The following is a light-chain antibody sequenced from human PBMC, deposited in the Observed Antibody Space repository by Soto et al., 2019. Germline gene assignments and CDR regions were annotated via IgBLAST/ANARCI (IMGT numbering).Light chain of an antibody. V-gene: IGKV3-15*01. J-gene: IGKJ4*01. CDR2: GAS. Sequence: EIVMTQSPATLSVSPGERATLSCRASQSVSSNLAWYQQNPGQAPSLLIYGASTRATGTPARFSGSGSGTELTLTISSLQSEEFAVYYCQQYIRWPLTFGGGTKVEIK. CDR1: QSVSSN. CDR3: QQYIRWPLT.